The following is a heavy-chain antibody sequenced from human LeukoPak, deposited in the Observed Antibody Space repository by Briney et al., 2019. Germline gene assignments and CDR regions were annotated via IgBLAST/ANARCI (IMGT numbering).Heavy chain of an antibody. CDR1: GFTFSTYG. Sequence: GGSLRLSCAATGFTFSTYGMHWVRQAPGKGLEWVALIWYDGSNKHYEDSVKGRFTISRDNFKNTVYLQMNSLRAEDTAVYYCAGNYGPYYFDYWGQGTLVTVSS. CDR3: AGNYGPYYFDY. D-gene: IGHD3-10*01. V-gene: IGHV3-33*01. CDR2: IWYDGSNK. J-gene: IGHJ4*02.